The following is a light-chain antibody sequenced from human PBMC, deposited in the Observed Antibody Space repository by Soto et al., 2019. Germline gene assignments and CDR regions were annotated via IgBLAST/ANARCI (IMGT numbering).Light chain of an antibody. CDR1: SGDIGSYNL. V-gene: IGLV2-14*01. CDR3: SSYTNIITRACV. Sequence: QSVLTQTASVSGSPGQSIPISCTGTSGDIGSYNLVSWYQQHPGKAPKLIIYEVTDRPSGVSNRFSGSKSGNTASLTISGRQAEEEAEYYCSSYTNIITRACVLGTGTKLTVL. CDR2: EVT. J-gene: IGLJ1*01.